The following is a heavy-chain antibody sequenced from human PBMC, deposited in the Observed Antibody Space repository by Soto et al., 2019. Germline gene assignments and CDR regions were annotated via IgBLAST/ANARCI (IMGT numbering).Heavy chain of an antibody. CDR3: ANLYYDFWSGYSRDAFDI. CDR1: GFTFSSYG. D-gene: IGHD3-3*01. CDR2: ISYDGSNK. Sequence: ESGGGVVQPGRSLRLSCAASGFTFSSYGMHWVRQAPGKGLEWVAVISYDGSNKYYADSVKGRFTISRDNSKNTLYLQMNSLRAEDTAVYYCANLYYDFWSGYSRDAFDIWGQGTMVTVSS. J-gene: IGHJ3*02. V-gene: IGHV3-30*18.